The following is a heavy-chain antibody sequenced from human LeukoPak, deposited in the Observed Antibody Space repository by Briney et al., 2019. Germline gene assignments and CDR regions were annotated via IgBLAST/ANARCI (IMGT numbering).Heavy chain of an antibody. J-gene: IGHJ3*02. Sequence: GGSLRLSCAASGFTFSSYSMNWVRQAPGKGLEWVSSISSSSSYIYYADSVKGRFTVSRDNAKNSLYLQMNSLRAEDTAVYYYARAGRVVPAAKNAFDIWGQGTMVTVSS. CDR1: GFTFSSYS. CDR2: ISSSSSYI. V-gene: IGHV3-21*01. CDR3: ARAGRVVPAAKNAFDI. D-gene: IGHD2-2*01.